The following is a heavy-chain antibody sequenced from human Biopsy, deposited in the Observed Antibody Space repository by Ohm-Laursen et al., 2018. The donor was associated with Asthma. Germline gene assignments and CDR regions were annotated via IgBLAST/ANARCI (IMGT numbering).Heavy chain of an antibody. Sequence: GSLRLSCAASGFTFSDYYMSWIRQAPGKGLAWISYINGKSNSIEYADSVKGRFTISRDNAKNSLYLQMNSLRAEDTAVYYCARDSYSSGLYDDFESWGQGTLVTASS. D-gene: IGHD6-19*01. V-gene: IGHV3-11*01. J-gene: IGHJ4*02. CDR3: ARDSYSSGLYDDFES. CDR2: INGKSNSI. CDR1: GFTFSDYY.